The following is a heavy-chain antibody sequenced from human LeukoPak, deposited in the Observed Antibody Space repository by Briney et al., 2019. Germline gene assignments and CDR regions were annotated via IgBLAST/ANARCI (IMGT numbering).Heavy chain of an antibody. Sequence: SETLSLTCTVSGGSLSISSYYWGWIRQPPGKGLERIGSIYYSGSTYYNPSLKSRVTMSVDTSKNQSSQKLSSVTAADTAVYYCATHTVTHPFDYWGQGALVTVSS. J-gene: IGHJ4*02. CDR1: GGSLSISSYY. CDR2: IYYSGST. D-gene: IGHD4-17*01. V-gene: IGHV4-39*01. CDR3: ATHTVTHPFDY.